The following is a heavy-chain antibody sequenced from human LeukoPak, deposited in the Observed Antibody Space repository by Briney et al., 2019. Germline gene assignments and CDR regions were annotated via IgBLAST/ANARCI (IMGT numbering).Heavy chain of an antibody. J-gene: IGHJ4*02. CDR3: AKVGSGWYGGGY. Sequence: GGSLRLSCAASGFTFSTSGMPWVRQAPGKGLEWVAFIPSDGSIKYYSDSVKGRFTISRDNSKNTMYLQMNSLRTEDTAVYSCAKVGSGWYGGGYWGQGTLVTVSS. D-gene: IGHD6-19*01. CDR2: IPSDGSIK. CDR1: GFTFSTSG. V-gene: IGHV3-30*02.